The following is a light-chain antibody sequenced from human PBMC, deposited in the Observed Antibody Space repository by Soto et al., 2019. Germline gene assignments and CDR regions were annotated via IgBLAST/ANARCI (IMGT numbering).Light chain of an antibody. CDR1: QSVRSSY. V-gene: IGKV3D-20*01. CDR2: DGS. J-gene: IGKJ4*01. CDR3: QQYDNSAPLS. Sequence: EIVLTQSPATLSLSPGDRATLSCGASQSVRSSYVAWYQQKAGLAPRLLIYDGSSRASGIPDRFSGSGYGTDFSLNIGRLEPEDFGVYYCQQYDNSAPLSFGGGIKVEMK.